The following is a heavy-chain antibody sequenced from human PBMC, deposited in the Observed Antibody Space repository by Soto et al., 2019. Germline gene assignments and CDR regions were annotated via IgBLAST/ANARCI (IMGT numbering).Heavy chain of an antibody. J-gene: IGHJ4*02. V-gene: IGHV4-31*01. D-gene: IGHD3-22*01. Sequence: SETLSLTCTVSGGSISSGGYYWSWIRQHPGKGLEWIGYIYYSGSTYYSPSFQGHVTISADKSITTAYLQWSSLKASDTAMYYCARLFYYDSSYPPADYWGQGSLVTVSS. CDR2: IYYSGST. CDR3: ARLFYYDSSYPPADY. CDR1: GGSISSGGYY.